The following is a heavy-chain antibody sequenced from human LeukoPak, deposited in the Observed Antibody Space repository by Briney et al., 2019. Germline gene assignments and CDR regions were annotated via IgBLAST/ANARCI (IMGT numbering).Heavy chain of an antibody. V-gene: IGHV5-10-1*01. Sequence: PGESLKISCKGSGYHFTSYWISWVRQMPGKGLEWMGRIDPSDSYTNYSPSFQGHVTISADRSISTAYLQWSSLKASDTAMYYCARLRDGSIDYWGQGTLVTVSS. J-gene: IGHJ4*02. CDR1: GYHFTSYW. CDR3: ARLRDGSIDY. CDR2: IDPSDSYT.